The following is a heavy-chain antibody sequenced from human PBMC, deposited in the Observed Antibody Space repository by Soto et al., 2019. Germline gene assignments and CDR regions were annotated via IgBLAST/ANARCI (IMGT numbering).Heavy chain of an antibody. D-gene: IGHD1-26*01. CDR1: GYTFTDYY. CDR2: INPNSGGI. V-gene: IGHV1-2*02. Sequence: ASVKVSCKASGYTFTDYYIHWVRQAPGQGLEWMGWINPNSGGINYAQKFQGRVTVTRDTSVTTGYMELSRLRSDDTAVYYCARNTYRRRWVGCMDVWGQGTTVTVSS. CDR3: ARNTYRRRWVGCMDV. J-gene: IGHJ6*02.